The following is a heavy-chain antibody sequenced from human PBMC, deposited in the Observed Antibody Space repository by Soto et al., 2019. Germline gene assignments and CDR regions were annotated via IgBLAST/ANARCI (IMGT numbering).Heavy chain of an antibody. Sequence: GSLRLSWSAAGFIFSESTIYWVRQVPGKGLEAISAVSTIGRSTYYAASVKDRFTISRDNSKNTLFLQMGSLRPEDTAIYYCVKQAHGLDGVAFDYWGQGTQVTVS. V-gene: IGHV3-64D*06. D-gene: IGHD2-15*01. J-gene: IGHJ4*02. CDR3: VKQAHGLDGVAFDY. CDR1: GFIFSEST. CDR2: VSTIGRST.